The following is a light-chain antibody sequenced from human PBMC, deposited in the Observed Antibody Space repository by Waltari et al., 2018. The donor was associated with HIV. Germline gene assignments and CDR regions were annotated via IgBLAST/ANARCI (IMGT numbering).Light chain of an antibody. J-gene: IGLJ2*01. CDR2: GNK. CDR1: SPNNGPAYE. Sequence: QSVLTQPPSVSGAPVPRVTISCTGGSPNNGPAYEVHGYQQIPGTAPKLLISGNKNRPSGVPDRFSASKSGTSASLAITGLQAEDEADYFCQSYDRSLSASVVFGGGTKLTVL. V-gene: IGLV1-40*01. CDR3: QSYDRSLSASVV.